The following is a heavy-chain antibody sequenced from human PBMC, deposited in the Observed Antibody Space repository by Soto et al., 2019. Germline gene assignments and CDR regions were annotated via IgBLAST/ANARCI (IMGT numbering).Heavy chain of an antibody. CDR3: ARDPGLYHMTHLYYGMDV. CDR2: IYYSGST. CDR1: GGSISSGDYY. D-gene: IGHD2-21*02. J-gene: IGHJ6*02. Sequence: QVQLQESGPGLVKPSQTLSLTCTVSGGSISSGDYYWSWIRQPPGKGLEWIGYIYYSGSTYYNPSLKSRVTISVDTSKNQFSLKLSSVTAADTAVYYCARDPGLYHMTHLYYGMDVWGQGTTVTVSS. V-gene: IGHV4-30-4*01.